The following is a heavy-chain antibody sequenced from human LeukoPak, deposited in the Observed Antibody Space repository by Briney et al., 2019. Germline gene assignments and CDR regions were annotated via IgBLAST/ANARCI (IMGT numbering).Heavy chain of an antibody. CDR3: ARTGIAVAGTVMMAYDY. Sequence: ASVKVSCKASGYTFTTYGLSWVRQAPGQGLEWMGIINPSGGSTSYAQKFQGRVTMTRDTSTSTVYMELSSLRSEDTAVYCCARTGIAVAGTVMMAYDYWGQGTLVTVSS. D-gene: IGHD6-19*01. J-gene: IGHJ4*02. CDR2: INPSGGST. V-gene: IGHV1-46*01. CDR1: GYTFTTYG.